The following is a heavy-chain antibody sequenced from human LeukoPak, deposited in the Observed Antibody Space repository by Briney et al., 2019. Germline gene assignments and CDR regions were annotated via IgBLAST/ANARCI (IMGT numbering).Heavy chain of an antibody. CDR1: GGSINSYY. J-gene: IGHJ4*02. CDR3: GRQGYTASYYFVDY. V-gene: IGHV4-4*07. Sequence: SETLSLTRIVSGGSINSYYWGWVRQPAGKGLEWIGRIYTTGTTNYSPSLKSRLSMSLDTSKSQFSLTLTSVTAADTAVCYCGRQGYTASYYFVDYWSPGTLVTVSS. D-gene: IGHD3-10*01. CDR2: IYTTGTT.